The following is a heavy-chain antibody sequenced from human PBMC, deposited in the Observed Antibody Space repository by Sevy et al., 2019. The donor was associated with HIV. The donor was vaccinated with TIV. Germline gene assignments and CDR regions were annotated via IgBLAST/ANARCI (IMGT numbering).Heavy chain of an antibody. CDR1: GFTFSSYS. CDR3: ARDRGSSSWTYFDY. J-gene: IGHJ4*02. Sequence: GGSLRLSCAASGFTFSSYSMNWVRQAPGKGLEWVSYISSSSSTIYYADSVKGRFTISRDNAKNSLYLEMNSLRDEDTAVYYCARDRGSSSWTYFDYWGQGTLVTVSS. V-gene: IGHV3-48*02. D-gene: IGHD6-13*01. CDR2: ISSSSSTI.